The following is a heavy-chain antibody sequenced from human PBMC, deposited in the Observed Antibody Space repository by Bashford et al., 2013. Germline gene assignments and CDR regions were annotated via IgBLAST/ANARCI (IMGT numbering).Heavy chain of an antibody. CDR2: MNPNSGNT. J-gene: IGHJ6*02. CDR1: GYTFTSYD. CDR3: ARGEGIVVVPAAIEYYYYGMDV. D-gene: IGHD2-2*01. Sequence: ASVKVSCKASGYTFTSYDINWVRQATGQGLEWMGWMNPNSGNTGYAQKFQGRVTMTRNTSISTAYMELSSLRSEDTAVYYCARGEGIVVVPAAIEYYYYGMDVWGQGTTVTVSS. V-gene: IGHV1-8*01.